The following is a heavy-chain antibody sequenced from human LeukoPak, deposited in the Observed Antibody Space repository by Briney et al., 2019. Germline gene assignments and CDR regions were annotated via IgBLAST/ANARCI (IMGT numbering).Heavy chain of an antibody. CDR1: GFTFSSYA. Sequence: GGSLRLSCAASGFTFSSYAMSWVRQAPGKGLEWVSAISGSGGSTYYADSVKGRFTISRDNSKNTLYLQMNSLRAEDTAVYYCAKTPGGYDYSNYYFDYWGQGTLVTVSS. V-gene: IGHV3-23*01. D-gene: IGHD4-11*01. CDR2: ISGSGGST. CDR3: AKTPGGYDYSNYYFDY. J-gene: IGHJ4*02.